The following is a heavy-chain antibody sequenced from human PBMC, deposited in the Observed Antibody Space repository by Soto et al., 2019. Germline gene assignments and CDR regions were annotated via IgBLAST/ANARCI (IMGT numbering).Heavy chain of an antibody. V-gene: IGHV1-46*01. CDR1: GYSFTSYY. D-gene: IGHD6-6*01. J-gene: IGHJ6*02. CDR3: ARWGSSSDAMDA. Sequence: AAVKVSCKSSGYSFTSYYIHWVRQAPGQGLEWMGVINPSSGTTSYAQKFQGRVTMTRDTSTSTLYMELRSLRSEDTALYYCARWGSSSDAMDAWGQGTTVTVS. CDR2: INPSSGTT.